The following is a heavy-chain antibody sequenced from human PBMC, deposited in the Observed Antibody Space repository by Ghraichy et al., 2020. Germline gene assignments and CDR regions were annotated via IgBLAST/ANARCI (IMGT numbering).Heavy chain of an antibody. Sequence: GGSLRLSCAASGFTFSTYSMNWVRQAPGKGLEWVSSISSSSYIYYADSVKGRFTISRDNAKNSLYLQMNSLRAEDTAVYYCARDVYGDYSVDYWGQGTLVTVSS. CDR1: GFTFSTYS. V-gene: IGHV3-21*01. CDR3: ARDVYGDYSVDY. D-gene: IGHD4-17*01. J-gene: IGHJ4*02. CDR2: ISSSSYI.